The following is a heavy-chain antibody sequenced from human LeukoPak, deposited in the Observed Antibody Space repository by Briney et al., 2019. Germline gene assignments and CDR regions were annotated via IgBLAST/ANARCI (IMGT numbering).Heavy chain of an antibody. D-gene: IGHD5-24*01. CDR3: AKSSSEEIRDGYSN. Sequence: GGSLRLSCAASGFTFSSYAMSWVRQAPGKGLEWVSGISWNSGSIGYADSVKGRFTISRDNAKNSLYLQMNSLRAEDTALYYCAKSSSEEIRDGYSNWGQGTLVTVSS. CDR1: GFTFSSYA. J-gene: IGHJ4*02. CDR2: ISWNSGSI. V-gene: IGHV3-9*01.